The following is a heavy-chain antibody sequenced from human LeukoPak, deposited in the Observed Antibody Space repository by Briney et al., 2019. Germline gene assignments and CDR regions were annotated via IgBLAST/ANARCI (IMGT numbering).Heavy chain of an antibody. CDR1: GGTFSSYA. CDR2: IIPIFGTA. D-gene: IGHD2-15*01. CDR3: ARVFPPPGYCSGGSCFPNFDY. Sequence: SVKVSCKASGGTFSSYAISWVRQAPGQGLEWMGGIIPIFGTANYAQKFQGRVTITADKSTSTAYMELSSLRSEDTAVYYCARVFPPPGYCSGGSCFPNFDYWGQGTLVTVSS. J-gene: IGHJ4*02. V-gene: IGHV1-69*06.